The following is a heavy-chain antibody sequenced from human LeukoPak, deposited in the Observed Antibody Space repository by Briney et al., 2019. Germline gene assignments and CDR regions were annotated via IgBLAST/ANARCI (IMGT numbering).Heavy chain of an antibody. J-gene: IGHJ4*02. CDR2: IDTSSSTM. CDR1: AFTFSDYS. Sequence: GGSLRLSCAASAFTFSDYSMNWVRQAPGKGLEWISYIDTSSSTMYYADSVMGRFTISRGNAKESLYLQMNSLRDEDTAVYYCARYNGDLTGGFDYWGQGTLVTVSS. CDR3: ARYNGDLTGGFDY. D-gene: IGHD4-17*01. V-gene: IGHV3-48*02.